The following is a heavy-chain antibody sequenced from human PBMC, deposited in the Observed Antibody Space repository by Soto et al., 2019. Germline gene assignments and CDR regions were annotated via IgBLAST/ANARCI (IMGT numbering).Heavy chain of an antibody. V-gene: IGHV3-7*03. D-gene: IGHD6-6*01. Sequence: AGGSLRLSCAASGFTFSSYWMSWVRQSPGKGLEWVANIKQDGSEKYYVDSVKGRFTISRDNAKNSLYLQMNSLRAEDTAVYYCARATRGSSSAHWGQGTLVTVSS. CDR2: IKQDGSEK. CDR3: ARATRGSSSAH. CDR1: GFTFSSYW. J-gene: IGHJ4*02.